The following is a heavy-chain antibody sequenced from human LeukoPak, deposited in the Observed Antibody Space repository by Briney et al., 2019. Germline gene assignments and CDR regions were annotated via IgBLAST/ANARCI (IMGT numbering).Heavy chain of an antibody. CDR1: GGSISSGGYY. D-gene: IGHD3/OR15-3a*01. J-gene: IGHJ4*02. V-gene: IGHV4-61*08. Sequence: SETLPLTCTVSGGSISSGGYYWSWIRQPPGKGLEWIGYIYYSGSTNYNPSLKSRVTISVDTSKNQFSLKLTSVTAADTAVYYCARHLDWFDFWGQGTLVTVSS. CDR3: ARHLDWFDF. CDR2: IYYSGST.